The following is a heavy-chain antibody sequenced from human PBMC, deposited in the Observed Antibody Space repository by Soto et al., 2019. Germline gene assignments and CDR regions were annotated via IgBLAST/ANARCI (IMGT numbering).Heavy chain of an antibody. CDR2: ISSSSSYI. V-gene: IGHV3-21*01. Sequence: PGGSLRLSCAASGFTFSSYSMNWVRQAPGKGLEWVSSISSSSSYIYYADSVKGRFTISRDNAKNSLYLQMNSLRAEDTAVYYCARDPYCSSTSCYSAWFDPWGQGTPVTVSS. J-gene: IGHJ5*02. CDR3: ARDPYCSSTSCYSAWFDP. CDR1: GFTFSSYS. D-gene: IGHD2-2*01.